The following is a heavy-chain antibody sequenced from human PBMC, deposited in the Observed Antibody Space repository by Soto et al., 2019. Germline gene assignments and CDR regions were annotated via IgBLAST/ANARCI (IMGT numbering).Heavy chain of an antibody. CDR2: INHSGST. V-gene: IGHV4-34*01. CDR3: ARDKITGLFDY. CDR1: GGSFSGYY. D-gene: IGHD2-8*02. Sequence: QVQLQQWGAGLLKPSETLSLTCAVYGGSFSGYYWTWIRQPPGTGLEWIGEINHSGSTNYNPSLTXXVTISVDTSKHHFSPTLTSVTAADTAVYYCARDKITGLFDYWGQGTLVTVSS. J-gene: IGHJ4*02.